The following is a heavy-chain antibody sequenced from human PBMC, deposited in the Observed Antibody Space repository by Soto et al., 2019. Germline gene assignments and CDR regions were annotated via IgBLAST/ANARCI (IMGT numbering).Heavy chain of an antibody. CDR3: ARVSADCSSTSCYESRMDV. CDR2: INHSGST. D-gene: IGHD2-2*01. J-gene: IGHJ6*02. CDR1: GGSFSGYY. V-gene: IGHV4-34*01. Sequence: SETLSLTCAVYGGSFSGYYWSWIRQPPGKGLEWIWEINHSGSTNYNPSLKSRVTISVDTSKNQFSLKLSSVTAADTAVYYCARVSADCSSTSCYESRMDVWGQGTTVTVS.